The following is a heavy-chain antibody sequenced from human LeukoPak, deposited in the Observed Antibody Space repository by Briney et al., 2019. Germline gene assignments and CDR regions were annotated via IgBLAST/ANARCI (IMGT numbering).Heavy chain of an antibody. V-gene: IGHV1-69*05. D-gene: IGHD3-9*01. CDR1: GGSFSNYI. CDR2: IVPLFATP. CDR3: AARNDILTGYYPNS. J-gene: IGHJ4*02. Sequence: GASVKVSCKTSGGSFSNYIITWVRQAPGQGLEWMGGIVPLFATPHYAQKYQGRLTIITDGPTSTAYMELSSLTSEDTPVYYWAARNDILTGYYPNSWGQGTLVVVSS.